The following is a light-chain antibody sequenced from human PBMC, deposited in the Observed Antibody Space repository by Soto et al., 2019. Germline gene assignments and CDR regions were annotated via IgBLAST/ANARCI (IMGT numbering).Light chain of an antibody. J-gene: IGKJ1*01. CDR1: QSLVYSNGNAY. CDR3: MQGTHWPWT. CDR2: QVS. Sequence: DAVLTQSPLSLPVTLGQPAAISCRSSQSLVYSNGNAYLIWFQQRPGQSPRRLIYQVSTRDAEVPDRFSGSGSGTYFTLTISRVEAEDVGLYYCMQGTHWPWTFGQGTKVDIK. V-gene: IGKV2-30*01.